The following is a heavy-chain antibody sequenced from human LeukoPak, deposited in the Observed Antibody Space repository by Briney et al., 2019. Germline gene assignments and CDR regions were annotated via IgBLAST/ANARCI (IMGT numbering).Heavy chain of an antibody. Sequence: ASVKVSCKASGYTFTAYYMHWVRQAPGQGLEWMGWIDSKNGDTKYAQMFQSRLTITRDTSIGIAYMELRSLTSDDTAVYCASEAYCSGGRCSVQRVASWGQGTPVTVSS. D-gene: IGHD2-15*01. CDR2: IDSKNGDT. V-gene: IGHV1-2*02. J-gene: IGHJ5*02. CDR1: GYTFTAYY. CDR3: ASEAYCSGGRCSVQRVAS.